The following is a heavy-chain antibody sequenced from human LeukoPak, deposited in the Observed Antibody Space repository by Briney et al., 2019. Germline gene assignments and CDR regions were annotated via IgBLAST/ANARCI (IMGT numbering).Heavy chain of an antibody. Sequence: SETLSLTCTVSGGSVSSGSYYWSWIRQPPGKGLEWIGYISYSGSTNYNPSLKSRVTISIDTSKNQFSLKLNSVTAADTAVYYCARSCSGGSCEFDYWGQGTLVTVSS. V-gene: IGHV4-61*01. CDR3: ARSCSGGSCEFDY. CDR2: ISYSGST. CDR1: GGSVSSGSYY. D-gene: IGHD2-15*01. J-gene: IGHJ4*02.